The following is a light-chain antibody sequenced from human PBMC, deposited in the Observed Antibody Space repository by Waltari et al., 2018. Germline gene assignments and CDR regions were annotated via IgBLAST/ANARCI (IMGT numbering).Light chain of an antibody. CDR3: QQYNSYSGT. J-gene: IGKJ1*01. Sequence: DIQMTQSPSTLSASVGDRVTITCRASQSISTWLAWYKQKPGKAPILLIYKASTLESGVPSRFSGSGSGTEFTLTISSLQPDDFATYYCQQYNSYSGTFGQGTKVEIK. V-gene: IGKV1-5*03. CDR1: QSISTW. CDR2: KAS.